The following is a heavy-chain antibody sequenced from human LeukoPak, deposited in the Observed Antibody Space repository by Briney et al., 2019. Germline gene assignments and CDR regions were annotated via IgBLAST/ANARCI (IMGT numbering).Heavy chain of an antibody. CDR3: ARDGGHSTDFDY. Sequence: GGSLRLSCAASGFTFSSYWMSWVRQAPGKGLEWVANIKQDGSEKYYVASVKGRFSISRDNAKNSLYLQMNSLRAEDTAVYYCARDGGHSTDFDYWGQGILVTVSS. CDR2: IKQDGSEK. J-gene: IGHJ4*02. V-gene: IGHV3-7*01. D-gene: IGHD2/OR15-2a*01. CDR1: GFTFSSYW.